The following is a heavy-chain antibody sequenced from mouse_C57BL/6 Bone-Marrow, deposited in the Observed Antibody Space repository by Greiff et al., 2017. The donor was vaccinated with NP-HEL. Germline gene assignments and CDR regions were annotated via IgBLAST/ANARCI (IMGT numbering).Heavy chain of an antibody. J-gene: IGHJ2*01. D-gene: IGHD2-4*01. CDR2: ISSGSSTI. CDR3: ARHYDYDFDY. CDR1: GFTFSDYG. V-gene: IGHV5-17*01. Sequence: EVQLQQSGGGLVKPGGSLKLSCAASGFTFSDYGMHWVRQAPEKGLEWVAYISSGSSTIYYADTVKGRFTISRDNAKNTLFLQMTSLRSEDTAMYYCARHYDYDFDYWGQGTTLTVSS.